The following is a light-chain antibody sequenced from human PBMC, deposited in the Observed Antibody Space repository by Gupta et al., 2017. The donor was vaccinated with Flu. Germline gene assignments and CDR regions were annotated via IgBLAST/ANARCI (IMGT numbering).Light chain of an antibody. CDR3: QVWDSSSDLVV. V-gene: IGLV3-21*02. CDR2: DDS. CDR1: NIGGKT. Sequence: SYVLTQPPSVSVAPGQTARITCGGNNIGGKTVHWYRQRPGQAPVLVVYDDSGRPSGIPERFSVSNSGNTATLTISRVEAGDEADYYCQVWDSSSDLVVFGGGTKLTVL. J-gene: IGLJ2*01.